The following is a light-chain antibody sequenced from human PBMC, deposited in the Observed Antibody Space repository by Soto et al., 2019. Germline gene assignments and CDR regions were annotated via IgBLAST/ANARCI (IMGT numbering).Light chain of an antibody. CDR3: QQLNSYALS. CDR1: QGISXA. J-gene: IGKJ4*01. V-gene: IGKV1-13*02. Sequence: AIHLTQSPSSLSASVGDRVTITCRASQGISXALAWYQQKPGKAPKLLIYDASSLESGVPSRFRXXXSXTGFTLTIXSXXXXXXXTYYCQQLNSYALSFGGGTKVEIK. CDR2: DAS.